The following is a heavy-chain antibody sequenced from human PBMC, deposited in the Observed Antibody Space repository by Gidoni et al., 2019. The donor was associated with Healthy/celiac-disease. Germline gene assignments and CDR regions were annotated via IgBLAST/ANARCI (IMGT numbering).Heavy chain of an antibody. CDR2: IYYSGST. CDR3: ARPGVVGAFDY. CDR1: GGSISSYY. V-gene: IGHV4-59*01. D-gene: IGHD1-26*01. J-gene: IGHJ4*02. Sequence: QVQLQESGPGLVKPSETLSLTRPVSGGSISSYYWSWLRQPPGKGLEWIGYIYYSGSTNYNPSLKSRVTISVDTSKNQFSLKLSSVTAADTAVYYCARPGVVGAFDYWGQGTLVTVSS.